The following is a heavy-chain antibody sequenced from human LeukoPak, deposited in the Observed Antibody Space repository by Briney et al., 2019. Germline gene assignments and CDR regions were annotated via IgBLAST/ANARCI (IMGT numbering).Heavy chain of an antibody. Sequence: SVTVSCKASGGTFSSYAISWVRQAPGQGLEWMGRIIPILGIANYAQKFQGRVTITADKSTSTAYMELSSLRSEDTAVYYCARVDTAMVIDYWGQGTLVTVSS. J-gene: IGHJ4*02. D-gene: IGHD5-18*01. CDR3: ARVDTAMVIDY. CDR2: IIPILGIA. CDR1: GGTFSSYA. V-gene: IGHV1-69*04.